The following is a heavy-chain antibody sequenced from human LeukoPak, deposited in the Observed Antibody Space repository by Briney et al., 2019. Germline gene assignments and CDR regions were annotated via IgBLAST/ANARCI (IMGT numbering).Heavy chain of an antibody. CDR3: ARRAGAAAGTYYYYRMDV. CDR1: GVSISSGCYY. V-gene: IGHV4-31*03. Sequence: SETLSLTCTVSGVSISSGCYYWSWIRQHPGRGLEWIGYIYYSGSTYYNPALKSRVTISVDTSKNQFSLKLRSVTAADTAVYYRARRAGAAAGTYYYYRMDVWGQGTTVTVSS. J-gene: IGHJ6*02. D-gene: IGHD6-13*01. CDR2: IYYSGST.